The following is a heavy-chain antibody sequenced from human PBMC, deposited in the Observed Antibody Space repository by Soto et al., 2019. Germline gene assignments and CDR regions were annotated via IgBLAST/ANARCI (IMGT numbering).Heavy chain of an antibody. V-gene: IGHV4-39*07. CDR3: ARDTGERYFDL. CDR1: GGSISSSSYY. Sequence: SETLSLTCTVSGGSISSSSYYWGWIRQPPGKGLEWSGSIYYSGSTYYNPSLKSRVTISVATSKIQLSLKLSSVTAADTAVYYCARDTGERYFDLWGRGTLVTVSS. D-gene: IGHD7-27*01. J-gene: IGHJ2*01. CDR2: IYYSGST.